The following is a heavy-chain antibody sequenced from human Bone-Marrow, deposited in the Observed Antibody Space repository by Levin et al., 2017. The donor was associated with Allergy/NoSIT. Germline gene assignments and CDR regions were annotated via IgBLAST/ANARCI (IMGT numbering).Heavy chain of an antibody. V-gene: IGHV4-30-4*01. CDR2: MHYSGSS. Sequence: LRLSCSVSGASVSNGDYYWTWIRQSPEKGLEWMGSMHYSGSSYSNPSLKNRLTISLDMSKNQFSLTLTSVTAADTAVFYCVRGMTLYRGVTPSPRNWFDAWGQGSLVTVSS. J-gene: IGHJ5*02. D-gene: IGHD2/OR15-2a*01. CDR3: VRGMTLYRGVTPSPRNWFDA. CDR1: GASVSNGDYY.